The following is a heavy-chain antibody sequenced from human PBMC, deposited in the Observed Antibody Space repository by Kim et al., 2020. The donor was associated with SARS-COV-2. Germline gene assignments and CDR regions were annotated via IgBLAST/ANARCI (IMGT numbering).Heavy chain of an antibody. D-gene: IGHD3-22*01. Sequence: SLKSRATISVDTSKNQFSLKLSSVTAAETAVYYCARTRITMIVVVTDFDYWGQGTLVTVSS. J-gene: IGHJ4*02. V-gene: IGHV4-31*02. CDR3: ARTRITMIVVVTDFDY.